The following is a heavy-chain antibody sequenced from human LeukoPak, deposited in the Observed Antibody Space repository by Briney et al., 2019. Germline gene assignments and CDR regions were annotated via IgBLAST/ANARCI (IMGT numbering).Heavy chain of an antibody. CDR1: GFTFSSYT. CDR2: ISSSSTYI. CDR3: ARDVAGRGGFDP. V-gene: IGHV3-21*01. Sequence: GGSLRLSCAASGFTFSSYTMNWVRQAPGKGLEWVSSISSSSTYIYYADSVKGRFTISRDDPKNSLFLQMNSLRAEDTAIYYCARDVAGRGGFDPWGQGTLVTVSS. J-gene: IGHJ5*02. D-gene: IGHD6-19*01.